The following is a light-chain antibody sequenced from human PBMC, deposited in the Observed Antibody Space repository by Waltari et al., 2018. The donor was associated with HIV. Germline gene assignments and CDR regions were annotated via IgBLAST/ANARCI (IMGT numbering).Light chain of an antibody. V-gene: IGKV3-20*01. CDR1: RLVLFNS. Sequence: EFVLTQSPVTLSASPGGTVVLSCRTNRLVLFNSLAWYHQRPGLSPRLLSYGATFRAPGISQKFSGSGRGTEFTLTIDNLESEDLGIYFCQQYSSGPVTFGGGTKV. J-gene: IGKJ4*01. CDR2: GAT. CDR3: QQYSSGPVT.